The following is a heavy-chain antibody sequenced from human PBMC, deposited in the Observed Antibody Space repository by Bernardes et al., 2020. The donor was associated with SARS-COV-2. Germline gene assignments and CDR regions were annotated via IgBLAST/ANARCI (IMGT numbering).Heavy chain of an antibody. CDR1: GFTFSSYG. V-gene: IGHV3-33*01. J-gene: IGHJ6*02. CDR2: IWYDGSNE. CDR3: ARDLNQYGLDV. Sequence: VWSLILSCAASGFTFSSYGMHWVRQAPGQGLEWVAVIWYDGSNEYYADSVKGRFTVSRDNSKNTLFVQMNSLRAEDTAVYYCARDLNQYGLDVWGQGTTVTVSS.